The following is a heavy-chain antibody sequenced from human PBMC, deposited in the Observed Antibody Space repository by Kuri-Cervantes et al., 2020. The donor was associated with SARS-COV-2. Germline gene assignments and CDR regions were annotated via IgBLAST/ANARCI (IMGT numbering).Heavy chain of an antibody. CDR1: GFTFSSYA. D-gene: IGHD2-2*01. J-gene: IGHJ5*02. CDR2: ISYDGSNK. V-gene: IGHV3-30-3*01. Sequence: LSLTCAASGFTFSSYAMHWVRQAPGKGLEWVAVISYDGSNKYYADSVKGRFTISRDNSKNTLYLQMNGLRAEDTAVYYCARDRGVDYCSSTSCPSGPFGPFDPWGQGTLVTVSS. CDR3: ARDRGVDYCSSTSCPSGPFGPFDP.